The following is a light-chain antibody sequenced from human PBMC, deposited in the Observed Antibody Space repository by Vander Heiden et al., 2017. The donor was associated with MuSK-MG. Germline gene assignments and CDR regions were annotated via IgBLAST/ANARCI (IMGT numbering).Light chain of an antibody. Sequence: EIVMTHSPATLSLSSGESATLSSRASQSVSSNLAWYKQKPGQAPRLLIYGASTRATGIPARFSGSGYGTEFTLTISSRQSEDFAVYYCQQDNDWPPITFGQGTLLEIK. J-gene: IGKJ5*01. CDR3: QQDNDWPPIT. V-gene: IGKV3-15*01. CDR2: GAS. CDR1: QSVSSN.